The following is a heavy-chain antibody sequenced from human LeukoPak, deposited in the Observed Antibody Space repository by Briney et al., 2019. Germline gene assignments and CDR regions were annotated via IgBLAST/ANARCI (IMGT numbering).Heavy chain of an antibody. Sequence: ASVKVSCKASGYTFTGYYMNWVRQAPGQGLEWMGWINPDSGGTTLAQKFQGRVTMTRDTSISTAYMELSRLRSDDTAVYYCARDWRLDYWGQGTPVTVPS. J-gene: IGHJ4*02. V-gene: IGHV1-2*02. CDR2: INPDSGGT. CDR1: GYTFTGYY. CDR3: ARDWRLDY. D-gene: IGHD6-25*01.